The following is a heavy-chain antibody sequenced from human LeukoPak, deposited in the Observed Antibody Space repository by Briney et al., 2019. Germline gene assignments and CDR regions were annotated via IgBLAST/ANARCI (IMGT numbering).Heavy chain of an antibody. CDR2: ISGSGGST. J-gene: IGHJ6*02. D-gene: IGHD3-9*01. Sequence: GGSLRLSCAASGFTFSSYAMSWVRQAPGKGLEWVSAISGSGGSTYYADSVKGRFTISRDNSKNTLYLQMNSLRAEDTAVYYCAKLVTISVGWSGGMDVWGQGTTVTVSS. V-gene: IGHV3-23*01. CDR3: AKLVTISVGWSGGMDV. CDR1: GFTFSSYA.